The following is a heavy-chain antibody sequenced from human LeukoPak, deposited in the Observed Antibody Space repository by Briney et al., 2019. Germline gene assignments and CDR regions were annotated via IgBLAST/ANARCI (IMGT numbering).Heavy chain of an antibody. V-gene: IGHV3-30*02. D-gene: IGHD3/OR15-3a*01. Sequence: PGGSLRLSCPASGFTFSTYGMHWVRQAPGEGLEWMAFIRYDGSNKYHADSVKGRFTISRDNSKNTLFLQMNSLRAEDTAVYFCAKDMKGQLGHPFDIWGQGIVVTVSS. CDR2: IRYDGSNK. CDR3: AKDMKGQLGHPFDI. J-gene: IGHJ3*02. CDR1: GFTFSTYG.